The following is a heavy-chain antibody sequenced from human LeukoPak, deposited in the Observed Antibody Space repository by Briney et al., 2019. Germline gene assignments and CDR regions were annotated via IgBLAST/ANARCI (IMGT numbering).Heavy chain of an antibody. CDR3: ATDARDMVRGVIILPKYYYYYYMDV. CDR1: GGSFSGYY. J-gene: IGHJ6*03. Sequence: PSETLSLTCAVYGGSFSGYYWSWIRQPPGKGLEWIGEINRSGSTNYNPSLKSRFTISVDTSKNQFSLKLSSVTAADTAVYYCATDARDMVRGVIILPKYYYYYYMDVWGKGTTVTIPS. V-gene: IGHV4-34*01. D-gene: IGHD3-10*01. CDR2: INRSGST.